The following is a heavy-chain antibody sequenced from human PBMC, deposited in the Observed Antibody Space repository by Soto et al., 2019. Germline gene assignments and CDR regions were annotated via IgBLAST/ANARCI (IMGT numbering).Heavy chain of an antibody. Sequence: GESLKISCKGSGYSFTSYWIGWVRQMPGKGLEWMGIIYPGDSDTRYSPSFQGQVTISADKSISTAYLQWSSLKASDTAMYYCARSLYRGLAYYYYGMDVWGPGTTVSVSS. V-gene: IGHV5-51*01. CDR3: ARSLYRGLAYYYYGMDV. CDR2: IYPGDSDT. D-gene: IGHD3-10*01. CDR1: GYSFTSYW. J-gene: IGHJ6*02.